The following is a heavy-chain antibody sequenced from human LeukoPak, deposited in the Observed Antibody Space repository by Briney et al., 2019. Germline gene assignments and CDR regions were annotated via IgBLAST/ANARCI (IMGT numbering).Heavy chain of an antibody. CDR1: GFTFTKYA. CDR2: ISGGGDIT. Sequence: GGSLRLSCTASGFTFTKYAMSWVRQAPGKGLEWVSGISGGGDITYYADSVKGRFTISRDNSKNTLYLQMNSLRAEDTVLYYCSKVFYRDAVDYWGQGTLVTVSS. J-gene: IGHJ4*02. D-gene: IGHD2/OR15-2a*01. CDR3: SKVFYRDAVDY. V-gene: IGHV3-23*01.